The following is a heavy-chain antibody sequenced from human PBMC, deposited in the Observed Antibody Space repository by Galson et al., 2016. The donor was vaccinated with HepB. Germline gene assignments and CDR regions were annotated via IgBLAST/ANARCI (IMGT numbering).Heavy chain of an antibody. CDR1: GYSFTDYW. D-gene: IGHD2-15*01. CDR2: IYPGDSET. J-gene: IGHJ4*02. CDR3: ARGDCSVSSCPFDH. Sequence: QSGAEVKKPGESLKISCKGSGYSFTDYWIAWVRQMPGKGLEWMGIIYPGDSETRYSPSFQGQVTISADKSINSAYLQWSSLKASDSATCYCARGDCSVSSCPFDHWGQGSLVTVSS. V-gene: IGHV5-51*01.